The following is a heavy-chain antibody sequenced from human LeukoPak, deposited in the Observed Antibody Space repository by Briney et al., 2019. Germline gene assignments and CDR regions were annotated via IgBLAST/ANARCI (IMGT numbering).Heavy chain of an antibody. Sequence: GASVKVSCKASGGTFSSYTFSWVRQAPGQGLEWMGGIYPILDKANYAQKFQGRVTITADESTSTAYMEVSSLRSEDTAVYYCASGPIAATPYYYDYWGQGTLVTVSS. CDR3: ASGPIAATPYYYDY. CDR2: IYPILDKA. CDR1: GGTFSSYT. J-gene: IGHJ4*02. V-gene: IGHV1-69*10. D-gene: IGHD2-15*01.